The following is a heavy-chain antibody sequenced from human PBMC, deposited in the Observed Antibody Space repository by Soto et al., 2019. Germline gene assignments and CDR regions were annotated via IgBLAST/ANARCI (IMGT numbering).Heavy chain of an antibody. J-gene: IGHJ5*02. CDR2: ITHTGGT. V-gene: IGHV4-34*01. CDR3: ATRITVFGLLIPPFDP. D-gene: IGHD3-3*01. Sequence: XTLSLTGAVYGGAFKGYYRNCIRQPPGKGLEWIGEITHTGGTHYNPSLKSRVTMSVDTSKNKFSLRLSSVTAAETAIYYCATRITVFGLLIPPFDPWGQGTQGTVSS. CDR1: GGAFKGYY.